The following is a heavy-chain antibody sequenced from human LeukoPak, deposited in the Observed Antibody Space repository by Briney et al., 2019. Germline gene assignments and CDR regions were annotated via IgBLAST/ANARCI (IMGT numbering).Heavy chain of an antibody. CDR1: GFTFNSYA. V-gene: IGHV3-23*01. D-gene: IGHD2-21*01. J-gene: IGHJ5*02. CDR2: ISDRGGST. Sequence: GGSLRLSCVASGFTFNSYAMSWVRQAPGKGLEWVSAISDRGGSTFYADSVKGRFTISRDNSKSTLYLQMNSLKAEDAAVYYCAKDPYSHNWFDPWGQGTLVTVSS. CDR3: AKDPYSHNWFDP.